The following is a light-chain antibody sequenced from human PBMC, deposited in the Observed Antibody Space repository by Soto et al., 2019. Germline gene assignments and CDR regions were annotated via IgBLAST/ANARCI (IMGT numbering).Light chain of an antibody. J-gene: IGKJ2*01. V-gene: IGKV3-15*01. CDR2: DAS. CDR1: QSVSSN. CDR3: QQYNNWYT. Sequence: EIVMTQSPATLSVSPGERATLSCRASQSVSSNLAWYQQKPGQAPRLLIYDASTRATGIPARFSGSGSGTDFTLTISSLQSEDFAAYYCQQYNNWYTFGQGTKLEI.